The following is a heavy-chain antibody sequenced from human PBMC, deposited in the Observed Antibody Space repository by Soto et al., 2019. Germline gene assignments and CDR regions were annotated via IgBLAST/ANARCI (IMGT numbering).Heavy chain of an antibody. J-gene: IGHJ4*02. CDR3: AIWDYDSSGHGGRDY. V-gene: IGHV3-30*03. Sequence: GGSLRLSCAASGFTFSSYGMHWVRQAPGKGLEWVAVISYDGSNKYYADSVKGRFTISRDNSKNTLYLQMNSLRAEDTAVYYCAIWDYDSSGHGGRDYWGQGTLVTVS. CDR1: GFTFSSYG. CDR2: ISYDGSNK. D-gene: IGHD3-22*01.